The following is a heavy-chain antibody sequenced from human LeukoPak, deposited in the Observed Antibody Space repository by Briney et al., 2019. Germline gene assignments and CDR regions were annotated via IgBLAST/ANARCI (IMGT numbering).Heavy chain of an antibody. CDR1: GFTFSSYG. V-gene: IGHV3-30*18. J-gene: IGHJ3*02. CDR3: AKDLDSSGYYLDAFDI. Sequence: PGGSLRLSCAASGFTFSSYGMHWVRQAPGKGLEWVAVIPYDGSNKYYADSVKGRFTISRDNSKNTLYLQMSSLRAEDTAVYYCAKDLDSSGYYLDAFDIWGQGTMVTVSS. D-gene: IGHD3-22*01. CDR2: IPYDGSNK.